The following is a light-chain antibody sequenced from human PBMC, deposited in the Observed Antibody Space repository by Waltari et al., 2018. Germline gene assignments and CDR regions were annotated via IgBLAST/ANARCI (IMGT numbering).Light chain of an antibody. CDR2: WAS. CDR1: QSVISSFNNKNY. Sequence: DIVMTQSPDYLAVSLGERATINCKSSQSVISSFNNKNYLTWFQQKAGEPPKLLIYWASTRESGVPDRFSGSGSGTDFTLTISGLQAEDVAVYYCQQYSATPPTFGQGTKVEIK. V-gene: IGKV4-1*01. J-gene: IGKJ1*01. CDR3: QQYSATPPT.